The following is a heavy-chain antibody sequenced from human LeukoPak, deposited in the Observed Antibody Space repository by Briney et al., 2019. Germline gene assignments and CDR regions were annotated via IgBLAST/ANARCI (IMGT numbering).Heavy chain of an antibody. J-gene: IGHJ4*02. D-gene: IGHD2-2*02. V-gene: IGHV3-30-3*01. CDR3: ARDPHCSSTSCYIFFDY. Sequence: PGGSLRLSCAASGFTFSSYAMHWVRQAPGKGLEWVAVISYDGSNKYYADSVKGRFTISRDNSKNTLYLQMNSLRAEDTAVYYCARDPHCSSTSCYIFFDYWGQGTLVTVSS. CDR2: ISYDGSNK. CDR1: GFTFSSYA.